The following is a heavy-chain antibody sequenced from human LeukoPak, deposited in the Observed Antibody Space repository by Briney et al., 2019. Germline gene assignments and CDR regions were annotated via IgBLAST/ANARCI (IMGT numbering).Heavy chain of an antibody. J-gene: IGHJ4*02. CDR3: ARDIGQWGYYDSRGHFRDF. CDR1: GYLFLNYG. V-gene: IGHV1-18*01. Sequence: ASVKVSCKASGYLFLNYGFSWVRQAPGQGLEWMGWISSYNGNTKYAQELQGRVTMSTDTSTNTAYMELRSLRSDDTAVYFCARDIGQWGYYDSRGHFRDFWGQGTLVTVSS. CDR2: ISSYNGNT. D-gene: IGHD3-22*01.